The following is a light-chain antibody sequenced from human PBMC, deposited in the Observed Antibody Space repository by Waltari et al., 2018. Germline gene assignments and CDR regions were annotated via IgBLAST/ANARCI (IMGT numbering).Light chain of an antibody. CDR3: LLYHGGAWV. Sequence: QTVVPQAPSLTVSPGGTVTPTCASSTGSVTSGYHPNWFQQTPEQAPSALIDSTSNQHAGTPARFSGYLRGGKAALTLSVVQPEDEAEYCCLLYHGGAWVFGGGTKLTVL. V-gene: IGLV7-43*01. CDR2: STS. CDR1: TGSVTSGYH. J-gene: IGLJ3*02.